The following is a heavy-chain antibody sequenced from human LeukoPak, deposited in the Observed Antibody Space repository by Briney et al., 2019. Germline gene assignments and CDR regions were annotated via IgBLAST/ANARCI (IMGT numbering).Heavy chain of an antibody. D-gene: IGHD3-10*01. J-gene: IGHJ4*02. Sequence: ASVKVSCKASGYTFTTYGIAWVRQAPGQGLEWMGRIIPILGIANYAQKFQGRVTITADKSTSTAYMELSSLRSEDTAVYYCARAGGYYHGGYYFDYWGQGALVTVSS. CDR2: IIPILGIA. CDR3: ARAGGYYHGGYYFDY. CDR1: GYTFTTYG. V-gene: IGHV1-69*04.